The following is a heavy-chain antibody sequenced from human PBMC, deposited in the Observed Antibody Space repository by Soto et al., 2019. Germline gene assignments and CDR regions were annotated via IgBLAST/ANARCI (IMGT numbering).Heavy chain of an antibody. CDR1: GFTFSSYG. V-gene: IGHV3-30*03. J-gene: IGHJ6*03. CDR3: ATLAVADSRYYMGV. Sequence: QVQLVESGGGVVQPGRSLRLSCAASGFTFSSYGMHWVRQAPGKGLAWVAVISYDGSNKYYADSVKGRFTISRDNSKNTLYLQMNSLRAEDTAVYYCATLAVADSRYYMGVWGKGTTVTVSS. CDR2: ISYDGSNK. D-gene: IGHD6-19*01.